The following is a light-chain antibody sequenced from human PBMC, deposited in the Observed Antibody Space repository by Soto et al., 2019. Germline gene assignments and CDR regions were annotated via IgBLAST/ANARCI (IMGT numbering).Light chain of an antibody. Sequence: QSVLPQPPSASGTPGQRVTISCSTSNSRSGSNYVYWYQQLPGAAPKLLIYRNDQRPSGVPDRSSGSKSGTSASLAISGLRSEDEGDYFCAKWDDSLRVYVFGSGTKLTVL. V-gene: IGLV1-47*01. CDR2: RND. J-gene: IGLJ1*01. CDR3: AKWDDSLRVYV. CDR1: NSRSGSNY.